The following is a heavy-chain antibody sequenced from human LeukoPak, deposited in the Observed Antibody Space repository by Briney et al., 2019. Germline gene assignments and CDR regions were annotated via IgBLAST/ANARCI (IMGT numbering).Heavy chain of an antibody. CDR3: AKPLNDFWRGYYY. V-gene: IGHV3-23*01. D-gene: IGHD3-3*01. Sequence: PGGSLRLSCAASGFTFSNYAVSWVRQAPGKGLEWVSDISGSGGNTFYADSVKGRFTISREDSKNTLYLQMNNLRAEDTAVYFCAKPLNDFWRGYYYWGQGTLVTVSS. CDR1: GFTFSNYA. CDR2: ISGSGGNT. J-gene: IGHJ4*02.